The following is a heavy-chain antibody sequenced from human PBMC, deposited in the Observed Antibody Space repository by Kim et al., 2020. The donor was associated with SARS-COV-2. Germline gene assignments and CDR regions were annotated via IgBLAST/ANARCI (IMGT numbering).Heavy chain of an antibody. Sequence: SETLSLTCTVSGGSISSGGYYWSWIRQHPGKGLEWIGYIYYSGSTYYNPSLKSRVTISVDTSKNQFSLKLSSVTAADTAVYYCARARPGGSGSYYNPNYFDYWGQGTLVTVSS. D-gene: IGHD3-10*01. CDR2: IYYSGST. V-gene: IGHV4-31*03. J-gene: IGHJ4*02. CDR1: GGSISSGGYY. CDR3: ARARPGGSGSYYNPNYFDY.